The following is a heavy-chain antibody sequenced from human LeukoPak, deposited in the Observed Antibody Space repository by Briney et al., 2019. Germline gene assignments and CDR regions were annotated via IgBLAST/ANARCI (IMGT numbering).Heavy chain of an antibody. CDR2: IYYSGST. D-gene: IGHD5-12*01. CDR3: ARHRSGYDKRYYYYGMDV. CDR1: GGSISSGGYY. Sequence: PSETLSLTCTVSGGSISSGGYYWSWIRQHPGKGLEWIGYIYYSGSTYYNPSLKSRVTISVDTSKNRFSLKLSSVTAADTAVYYCARHRSGYDKRYYYYGMDVWGQGTTVIVSS. V-gene: IGHV4-31*03. J-gene: IGHJ6*02.